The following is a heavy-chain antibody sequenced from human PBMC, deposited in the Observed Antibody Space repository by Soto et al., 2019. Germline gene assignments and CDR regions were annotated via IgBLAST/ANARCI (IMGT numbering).Heavy chain of an antibody. J-gene: IGHJ6*02. D-gene: IGHD6-6*01. CDR2: IIPIFGTA. Sequence: SVKVSCKASGGTFSSYAISWVRQAPGQGLKWMGGIIPIFGTANYAQKFQGRVTITADESTSTAYMELSSLRSEDTAVYYCARDLIIAARRDYYYGMDVWGQGTTVTVSS. CDR1: GGTFSSYA. CDR3: ARDLIIAARRDYYYGMDV. V-gene: IGHV1-69*13.